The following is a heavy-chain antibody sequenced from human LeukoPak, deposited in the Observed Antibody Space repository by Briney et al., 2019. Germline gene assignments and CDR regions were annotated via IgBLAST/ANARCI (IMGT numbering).Heavy chain of an antibody. CDR3: ASLQYSSGWPFDY. V-gene: IGHV4-39*01. J-gene: IGHJ4*02. CDR1: GGSISSYY. D-gene: IGHD6-19*01. CDR2: IYYSGST. Sequence: PSETLSLTCTVSGGSISSYYWGWIRQPPGKGLEWIGSIYYSGSTYYNPSLKSRVTISVDTSKNQFSLKLSSVTAADTAVYYCASLQYSSGWPFDYWGQGTLVTVSS.